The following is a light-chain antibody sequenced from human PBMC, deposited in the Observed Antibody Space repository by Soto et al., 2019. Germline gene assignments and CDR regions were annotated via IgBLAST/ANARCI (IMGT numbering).Light chain of an antibody. Sequence: EIVLTQSPGTLSLSPGERATLSCRASQSVSSSYLAWYQQKPGQAPRPLIYGASSRATGIPDRSSGSWSGTDFTLTISRLEPEDFAVYYCQQYGSSPWTFGQGTKVEIK. V-gene: IGKV3-20*01. CDR1: QSVSSSY. CDR2: GAS. CDR3: QQYGSSPWT. J-gene: IGKJ1*01.